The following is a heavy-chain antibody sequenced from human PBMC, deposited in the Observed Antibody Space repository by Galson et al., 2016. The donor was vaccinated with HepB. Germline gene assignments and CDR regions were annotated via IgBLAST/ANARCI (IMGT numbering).Heavy chain of an antibody. CDR1: GFIFSEFY. CDR3: ARDHRRWNYDPDAFAM. V-gene: IGHV3-11*01. Sequence: SLRLSCAASGFIFSEFYMAWIRQAPGKGLEWVSQISSTGTTTHSADSVKGRFTISRDNTKNSLYLQMNSLRAEDTAVYYCARDHRRWNYDPDAFAMWGQGTMVTVSS. D-gene: IGHD1-7*01. J-gene: IGHJ3*02. CDR2: ISSTGTTT.